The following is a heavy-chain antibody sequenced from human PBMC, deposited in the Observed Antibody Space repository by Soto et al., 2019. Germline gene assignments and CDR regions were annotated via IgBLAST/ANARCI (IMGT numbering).Heavy chain of an antibody. CDR3: ARGASWRYNWFDP. D-gene: IGHD2-2*01. Sequence: QVQLVQSGAEVKKPGASVKVSCKASGYTFSGFYVHCVRQAPGQGLEWMGWINPSTGGTVYAQTFQGRVTMTSDTSISTAYMELSRLTSDDTAVFYCARGASWRYNWFDPWGQGTLVTVSS. J-gene: IGHJ5*02. CDR1: GYTFSGFY. V-gene: IGHV1-2*02. CDR2: INPSTGGT.